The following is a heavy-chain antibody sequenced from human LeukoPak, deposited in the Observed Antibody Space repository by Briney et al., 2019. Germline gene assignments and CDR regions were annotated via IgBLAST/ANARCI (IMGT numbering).Heavy chain of an antibody. V-gene: IGHV3-33*01. Sequence: PGGSLRLSCAASGFTFSSYGMHWVRQASGKGLEWVAVIWYDGSNKYYADSVKGRFTISRDNSKNTLYLQMNSLRAEDTAVYYCARDAIVVVTATQGVGYYFDYWGQGTLVTVSS. CDR3: ARDAIVVVTATQGVGYYFDY. CDR2: IWYDGSNK. D-gene: IGHD2-21*02. J-gene: IGHJ4*02. CDR1: GFTFSSYG.